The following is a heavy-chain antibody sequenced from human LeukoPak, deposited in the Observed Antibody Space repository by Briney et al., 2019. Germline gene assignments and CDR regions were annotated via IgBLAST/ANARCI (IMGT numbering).Heavy chain of an antibody. D-gene: IGHD3-10*01. V-gene: IGHV3-30*04. Sequence: GGSLRLSCAASGFTFSSYAMHWVRQAPGKGLEWVAVISYDGSNKYYADSVKGRFTISRDNSKNTLYLQMNSLRAEDTAVYYCARGRDYYGSGRRFDYWGQEPWSPSPQ. CDR3: ARGRDYYGSGRRFDY. J-gene: IGHJ4*01. CDR1: GFTFSSYA. CDR2: ISYDGSNK.